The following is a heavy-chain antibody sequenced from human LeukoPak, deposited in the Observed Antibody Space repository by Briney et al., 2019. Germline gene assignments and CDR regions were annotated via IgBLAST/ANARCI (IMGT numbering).Heavy chain of an antibody. J-gene: IGHJ4*02. CDR1: GDSVSSNIAA. CDR3: ARDLGSYDY. D-gene: IGHD3-10*01. Sequence: SQTLSLTCAISGDSVSSNIAAWTWIRQSPSRGLEWLGRTYYRSTWYNEYALSVKSRASINADTSKNQFSLQLNSVTPEDTAVYYCARDLGSYDYWGQGTLVTVSS. V-gene: IGHV6-1*01. CDR2: TYYRSTWYN.